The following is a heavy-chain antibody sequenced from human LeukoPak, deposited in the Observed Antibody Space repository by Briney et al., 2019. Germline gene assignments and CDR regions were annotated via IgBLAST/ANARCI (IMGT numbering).Heavy chain of an antibody. Sequence: GGSLRLSCAASGFTFSNYAMSWVRQAPGKGLEWVSGISGGGGTTYYADSVKGRFTISRDNSKNTLYLQMHSLRAEDTAVYYRAKDRVYYFDSSGYSCDYWGQGSLVTVSS. J-gene: IGHJ4*02. CDR3: AKDRVYYFDSSGYSCDY. CDR2: ISGGGGTT. D-gene: IGHD3-22*01. CDR1: GFTFSNYA. V-gene: IGHV3-23*01.